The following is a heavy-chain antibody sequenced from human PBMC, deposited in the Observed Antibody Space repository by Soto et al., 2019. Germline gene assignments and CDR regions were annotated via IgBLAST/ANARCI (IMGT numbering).Heavy chain of an antibody. D-gene: IGHD3-3*01. V-gene: IGHV3-49*03. CDR2: IRSKAYGGTT. CDR1: GFTFGDYA. CDR3: TREEEEYDFWSGREPVRFDY. Sequence: GGSLTLSCTASGFTFGDYAMSWFRQAPGKGLEWVGFIRSKAYGGTTEYAASVKGRFTISRDDSKSIAYLQMNSLKTEDTAVYYCTREEEEYDFWSGREPVRFDYWGQGTLVTVSS. J-gene: IGHJ4*02.